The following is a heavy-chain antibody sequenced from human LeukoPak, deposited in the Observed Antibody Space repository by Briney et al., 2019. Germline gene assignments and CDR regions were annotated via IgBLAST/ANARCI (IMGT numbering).Heavy chain of an antibody. CDR3: ARDLGGSEDY. CDR1: EFIFSTYW. CDR2: INSDGSST. Sequence: PGGSLRLSCAASEFIFSTYWMHWVRQVPGKGLVWVSRINSDGSSTTYADSVKGRFTISRDNAKDTLYLQMNSLRAEDSAVYYCARDLGGSEDYWGQGTLVTVSS. J-gene: IGHJ4*02. V-gene: IGHV3-74*03. D-gene: IGHD3-10*01.